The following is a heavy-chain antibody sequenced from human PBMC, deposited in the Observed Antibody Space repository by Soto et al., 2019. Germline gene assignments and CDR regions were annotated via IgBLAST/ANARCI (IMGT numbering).Heavy chain of an antibody. CDR1: GFTVSSNY. D-gene: IGHD6-13*01. Sequence: GGSLRLSCAASGFTVSSNYMSWVRQAPGKGLEWVSVIYNGGSTYYADSVKGRFTISRDNSKNTLYLQMNSLRAEDTAVYYCARACPYSSSWYCFDYWGQGTLVTVSS. J-gene: IGHJ4*02. V-gene: IGHV3-53*01. CDR3: ARACPYSSSWYCFDY. CDR2: IYNGGST.